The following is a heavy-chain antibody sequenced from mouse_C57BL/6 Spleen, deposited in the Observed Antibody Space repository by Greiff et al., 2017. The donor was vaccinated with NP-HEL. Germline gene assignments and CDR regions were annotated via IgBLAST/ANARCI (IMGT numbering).Heavy chain of an antibody. D-gene: IGHD2-12*01. V-gene: IGHV1-81*01. J-gene: IGHJ4*01. Sequence: QVQLKESGAELARPGASVKLSCKASGYTFTSYGISWVKQRTGQGLEWIGEIYPRSGNTYYNEKFKGKATLTADKSSSTAYMELRSLTSEDSAVYFCARFYDDYAMDYWGQGTSVTVSS. CDR1: GYTFTSYG. CDR3: ARFYDDYAMDY. CDR2: IYPRSGNT.